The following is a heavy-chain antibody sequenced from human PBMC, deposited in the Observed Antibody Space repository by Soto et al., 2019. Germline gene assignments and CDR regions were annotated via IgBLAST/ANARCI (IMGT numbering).Heavy chain of an antibody. Sequence: QVQLQESGPGLVKPSGNLSLACAVFGASISDDNWWSWVRQPPGKGLEWIGEIYRSGTTNYNSSLESRVTISMDKSRNQISLKLSSVAAADSAIYYCARHVGVPGTRGFDYWGQGTLVTVSS. J-gene: IGHJ4*02. D-gene: IGHD6-19*01. CDR3: ARHVGVPGTRGFDY. CDR1: GASISDDNW. V-gene: IGHV4-4*02. CDR2: IYRSGTT.